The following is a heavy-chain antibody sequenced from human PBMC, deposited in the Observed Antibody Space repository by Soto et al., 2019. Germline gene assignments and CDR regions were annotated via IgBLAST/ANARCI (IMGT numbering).Heavy chain of an antibody. CDR2: INHSGST. J-gene: IGHJ5*02. CDR3: ARERVRRGGITMITNPFDP. Sequence: QVQLQQWGAGLLKPSETLSLTCAVYGGSFSGYYWSWIRQPPGKGLEWIGEINHSGSTNYNPSLKSRVTISVDTSKNQFALKLSSVTAADTAVYYCARERVRRGGITMITNPFDPWGQGTLVTVSS. CDR1: GGSFSGYY. D-gene: IGHD3-22*01. V-gene: IGHV4-34*01.